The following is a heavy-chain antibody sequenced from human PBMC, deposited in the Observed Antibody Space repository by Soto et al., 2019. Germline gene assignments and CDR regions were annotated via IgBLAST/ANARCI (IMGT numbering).Heavy chain of an antibody. CDR2: ISYDGGNK. CDR3: AKDWGVSGYESYFDY. CDR1: GFTFTGSV. J-gene: IGHJ4*02. D-gene: IGHD3-10*01. Sequence: QVQLVESGGGVVQPGRSLRLSCAASGFTFTGSVMHWVRQAPGKGLEWVAVISYDGGNKYYADSVKGRFTISRDNSKNTLYLQMNSLRAEDTAVYYCAKDWGVSGYESYFDYWGQGTLVTVSS. V-gene: IGHV3-30*18.